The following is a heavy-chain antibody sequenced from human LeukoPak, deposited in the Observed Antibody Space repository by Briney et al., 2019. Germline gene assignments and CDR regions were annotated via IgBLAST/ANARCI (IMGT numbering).Heavy chain of an antibody. D-gene: IGHD1-26*01. Sequence: GASVKVSCKASGGTFSSYAISWVRQAPGQGLEWMGGIIPIFGTANYAQKFQGRVTITTDESTSTAYMELSSLRSEDTAVYYCARDRTGSGSRFDAFDIWGQGTMVTVSS. CDR3: ARDRTGSGSRFDAFDI. CDR2: IIPIFGTA. V-gene: IGHV1-69*05. CDR1: GGTFSSYA. J-gene: IGHJ3*02.